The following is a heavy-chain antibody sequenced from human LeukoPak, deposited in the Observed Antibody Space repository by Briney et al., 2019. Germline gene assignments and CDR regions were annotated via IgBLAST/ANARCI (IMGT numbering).Heavy chain of an antibody. D-gene: IGHD4-17*01. CDR1: GGTFSSYA. V-gene: IGHV1-69*05. J-gene: IGHJ4*02. CDR2: IIPIFGTA. Sequence: ASVKVSCKASGGTFSSYAISWVRQAPGQGLEWMGRIIPIFGTANYAQMFQGRVTITTDESTSTAYMELSSLRSEDTAVYYCLVPTTVTTGLREYWGQGTLVTVSS. CDR3: LVPTTVTTGLREY.